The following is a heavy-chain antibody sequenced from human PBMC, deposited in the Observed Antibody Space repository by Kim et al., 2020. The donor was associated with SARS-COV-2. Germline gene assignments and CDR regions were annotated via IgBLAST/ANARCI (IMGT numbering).Heavy chain of an antibody. D-gene: IGHD6-19*01. CDR2: MFHSGTT. CDR1: GVSITSATW. Sequence: SETLSLTCAVSGVSITSATWWTWVRQPPGKGLEWIGEMFHSGTTNYNPSLKSRVTISVDKSKNHFSLNLNSVTAADTAVYSCSGSSGWYRLDYWGQGTL. V-gene: IGHV4-4*02. J-gene: IGHJ4*02. CDR3: SGSSGWYRLDY.